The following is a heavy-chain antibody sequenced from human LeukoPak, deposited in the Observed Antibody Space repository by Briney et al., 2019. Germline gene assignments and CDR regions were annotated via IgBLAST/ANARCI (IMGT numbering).Heavy chain of an antibody. V-gene: IGHV4-59*01. CDR2: IHYHGNT. CDR3: ARDKLGPEGIFDY. D-gene: IGHD3-16*01. J-gene: IGHJ4*02. Sequence: SETLSLTCTVSGGSMSNYYWTWIRQPPGKGLEWIGYIHYHGNTNYNPSLKSRLTISIDTSKNQFSLKLSPVTAADAAVYYCARDKLGPEGIFDYWGQGTLVTVSS. CDR1: GGSMSNYY.